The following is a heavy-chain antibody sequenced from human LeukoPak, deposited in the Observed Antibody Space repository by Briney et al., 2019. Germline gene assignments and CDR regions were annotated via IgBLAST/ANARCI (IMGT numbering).Heavy chain of an antibody. D-gene: IGHD5-18*01. CDR2: IIPIFGTA. V-gene: IGHV1-69*06. Sequence: SVKVSCKASGGTFSSYTISWVRQAPGQGLEWMGGIIPIFGTANYAQKFQGRVTITADKSTSTAYMELSSLRSEDTAVYYRATSAMVYDAFDIWGQGTMVTVSS. CDR3: ATSAMVYDAFDI. J-gene: IGHJ3*02. CDR1: GGTFSSYT.